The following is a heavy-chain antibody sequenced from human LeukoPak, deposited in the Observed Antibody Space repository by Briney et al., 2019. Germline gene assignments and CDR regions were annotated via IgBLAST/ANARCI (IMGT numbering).Heavy chain of an antibody. V-gene: IGHV3-74*01. Sequence: GGSLRLSCAASGFTFSTYWMHWVRQAPGKALVWVSRINSDGSSTNYADSVKGRFTISRDNAKNTLYLQMNSLRAEDTAVYYCTTGDTAMGDYWGQGTLVTVSS. CDR1: GFTFSTYW. J-gene: IGHJ4*02. D-gene: IGHD5-18*01. CDR2: INSDGSST. CDR3: TTGDTAMGDY.